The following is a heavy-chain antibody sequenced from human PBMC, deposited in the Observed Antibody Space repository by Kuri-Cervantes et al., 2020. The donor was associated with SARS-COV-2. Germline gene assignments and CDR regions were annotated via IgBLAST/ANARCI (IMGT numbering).Heavy chain of an antibody. D-gene: IGHD1-26*01. CDR3: ARQWELPNLGDFDY. Sequence: LSLTCEATGFTSSAYTMNWVRQGPGKALQWVSSISGSGSYMYYADSVKGRFTISRDNAKNSLYLQMNSLRAEDTAMYYCARQWELPNLGDFDYWGQGTLVTVSS. CDR2: ISGSGSYM. V-gene: IGHV3-21*01. J-gene: IGHJ4*02. CDR1: GFTSSAYT.